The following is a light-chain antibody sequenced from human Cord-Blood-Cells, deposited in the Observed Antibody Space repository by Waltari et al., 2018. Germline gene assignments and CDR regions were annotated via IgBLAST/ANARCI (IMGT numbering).Light chain of an antibody. J-gene: IGLJ2*01. Sequence: QSALTQPASVSGSPGQSMTISCTGHSRDVGGYNFVSWYQQHPGKAPKLMIYDVSNRPSGVSNRFSGSKSGNTDSLTISGLQAEDEADYYCSSYTSSSTVVFGGGTKLTVL. CDR3: SSYTSSSTVV. V-gene: IGLV2-14*01. CDR1: SRDVGGYNF. CDR2: DVS.